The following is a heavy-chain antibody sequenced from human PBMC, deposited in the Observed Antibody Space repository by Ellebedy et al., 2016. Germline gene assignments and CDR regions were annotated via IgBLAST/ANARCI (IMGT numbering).Heavy chain of an antibody. D-gene: IGHD2-15*01. V-gene: IGHV3-23*01. J-gene: IGHJ5*02. CDR1: GFTFSSYA. CDR2: ISGSGDNT. Sequence: GGSLRLSCAASGFTFSSYAMSWVRQAPGKGLEWVSTISGSGDNTYYADSVKGRVTISIGNAKNTLYLQMNSLRAEDTAVYYCARGVGSGWFDPWGQGTLVTVSS. CDR3: ARGVGSGWFDP.